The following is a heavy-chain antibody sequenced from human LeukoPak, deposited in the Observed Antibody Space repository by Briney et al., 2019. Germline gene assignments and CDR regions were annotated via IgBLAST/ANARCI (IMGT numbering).Heavy chain of an antibody. CDR1: GFTFSSYA. J-gene: IGHJ3*02. CDR2: ISGSGGST. V-gene: IGHV3-23*01. D-gene: IGHD3-3*01. CDR3: AKQGDHETYYDFWSGQSYAFDI. Sequence: PGGSLRLSCAASGFTFSSYAMSWVRQAPGKGLEWVSAISGSGGSTYYADSVKGRFTISRDNSKNTLYLQMNSLRAEDTAVYYCAKQGDHETYYDFWSGQSYAFDIWGQGTMVTVSS.